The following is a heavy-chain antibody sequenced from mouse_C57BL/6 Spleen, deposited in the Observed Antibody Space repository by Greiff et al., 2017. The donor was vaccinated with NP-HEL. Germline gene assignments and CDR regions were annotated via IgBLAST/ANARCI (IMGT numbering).Heavy chain of an antibody. D-gene: IGHD2-5*01. Sequence: QVQLQQPGAELVRPGSSVKLSCKASGYTFTSYWMHWVKQRPIQGLEWIGNIDPSDSETHYNQKFKDKATLTVDKSSSTAYMQLSSLTSEDSAVYYCAREREFIVLFDYWGLGTTLTVSS. V-gene: IGHV1-52*01. CDR3: AREREFIVLFDY. J-gene: IGHJ2*01. CDR2: IDPSDSET. CDR1: GYTFTSYW.